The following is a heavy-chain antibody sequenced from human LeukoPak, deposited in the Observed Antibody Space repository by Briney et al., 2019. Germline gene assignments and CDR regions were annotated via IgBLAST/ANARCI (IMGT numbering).Heavy chain of an antibody. J-gene: IGHJ4*02. Sequence: ASMKVSCKASGYTFTAYYIHWVRQAPGQGLEWMGWINPNSGGTNSAQKFQGRVTMTRDTSISTAYMELSRLRSDDTAVYYCARIRDGYNPFDYWGQGTLVTVSS. CDR1: GYTFTAYY. V-gene: IGHV1-2*02. D-gene: IGHD5-24*01. CDR3: ARIRDGYNPFDY. CDR2: INPNSGGT.